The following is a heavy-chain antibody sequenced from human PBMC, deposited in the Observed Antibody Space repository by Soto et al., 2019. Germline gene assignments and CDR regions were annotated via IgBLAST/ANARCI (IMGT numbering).Heavy chain of an antibody. CDR2: IYDSVNT. Sequence: CLTCTVSGDSLSSGGHYWSWIRQHPGKGLEWIGHIYDSVNTYYSPSLRSRVTISADMSKNQFSLNLRSVTAADTAVYYCARVDHRGYFAILTDYWGQGTLVTVSS. CDR1: GDSLSSGGHY. V-gene: IGHV4-31*03. CDR3: ARVDHRGYFAILTDY. J-gene: IGHJ4*02. D-gene: IGHD3-9*01.